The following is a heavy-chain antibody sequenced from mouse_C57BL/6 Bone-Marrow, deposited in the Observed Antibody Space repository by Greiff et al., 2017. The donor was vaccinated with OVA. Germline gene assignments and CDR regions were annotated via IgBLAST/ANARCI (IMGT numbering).Heavy chain of an antibody. CDR2: IYPRSGNT. D-gene: IGHD2-3*01. CDR1: GYTFTSYG. V-gene: IGHV1-81*01. CDR3: ASNAGYYFAWFAY. J-gene: IGHJ3*01. Sequence: VQLQQSGAELARPGASVKLSCKASGYTFTSYGISWVKQRTGQGLEWIGEIYPRSGNTYYNEKFKGKATLTADKSSSTAYMELRSLTSSDSAVYFCASNAGYYFAWFAYWGQGTLVTVSA.